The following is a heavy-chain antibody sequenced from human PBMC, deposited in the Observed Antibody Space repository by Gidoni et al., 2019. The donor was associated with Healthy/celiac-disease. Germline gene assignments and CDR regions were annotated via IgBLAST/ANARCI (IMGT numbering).Heavy chain of an antibody. CDR3: ARDIPIIAAAGY. D-gene: IGHD6-13*01. CDR2: INAGNGNT. Sequence: QVQLVQSGAEVKKPGASVKVSCKASGYTFTRYAMQWVRQPPGKRLEWMGWINAGNGNTKYSQKFQSRVTITRDTSASTDYMERSSRRSEDTAVYYCARDIPIIAAAGYWGQGTLVTVSS. CDR1: GYTFTRYA. J-gene: IGHJ4*02. V-gene: IGHV1-3*01.